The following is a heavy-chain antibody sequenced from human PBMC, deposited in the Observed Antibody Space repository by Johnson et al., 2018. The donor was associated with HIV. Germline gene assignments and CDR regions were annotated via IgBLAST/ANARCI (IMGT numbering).Heavy chain of an antibody. CDR2: ISGGST. Sequence: VQLVESGGGVVQPGRSLRLSCAASGFMFDDYAMHWVRQAPGKGLEWVSSISGGSTYYADSRKGRFTISRDDSKNTLYLQMNSLKTEDTAVYYCNTDLAAVGSGAFDIWGQGTMVTVSS. V-gene: IGHV3-38-3*01. CDR3: NTDLAAVGSGAFDI. D-gene: IGHD6-13*01. CDR1: GFMFDDYA. J-gene: IGHJ3*02.